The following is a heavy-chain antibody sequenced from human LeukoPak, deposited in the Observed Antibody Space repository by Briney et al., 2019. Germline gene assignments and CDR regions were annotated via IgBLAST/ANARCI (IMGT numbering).Heavy chain of an antibody. V-gene: IGHV3-23*01. CDR3: AKVVLLLTASDAFDF. D-gene: IGHD2-21*02. Sequence: PGGSLRLSCAASGCTFSSNAMSWVRQAPGKGLEWVSTISGNYGSTYYADSVKGRFTISRDNFKNTVFLRMNSLRADDTAVYYCAKVVLLLTASDAFDFWGQGTKVTVSS. CDR2: ISGNYGST. J-gene: IGHJ3*01. CDR1: GCTFSSNA.